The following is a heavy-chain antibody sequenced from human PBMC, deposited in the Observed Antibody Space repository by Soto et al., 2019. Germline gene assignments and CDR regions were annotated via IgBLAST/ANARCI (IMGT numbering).Heavy chain of an antibody. J-gene: IGHJ3*02. Sequence: GGSLRLSCVASGFTFSSYWMHWVRQAPGKGLVWVSRINSDGSSTSYADSVKGRFTISRDNAKNTLYLQMNSLRAEDTAVYYCASHYDFWIDAFDIWGQGTMVTVSS. CDR2: INSDGSST. D-gene: IGHD3-3*01. CDR1: GFTFSSYW. CDR3: ASHYDFWIDAFDI. V-gene: IGHV3-74*01.